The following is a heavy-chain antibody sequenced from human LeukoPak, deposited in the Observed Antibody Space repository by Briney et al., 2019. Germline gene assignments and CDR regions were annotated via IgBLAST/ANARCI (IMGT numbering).Heavy chain of an antibody. CDR2: IYSGGTS. CDR3: ARVGDHFHWSRDL. D-gene: IGHD1-1*01. CDR1: GFTASTYY. V-gene: IGHV3-53*01. J-gene: IGHJ2*01. Sequence: GGSLRLSCAASGFTASTYYMNWVRQAPGKGLEWVSIIYSGGTSYYSASVEGRLTISRDTSKSTLSLQMNSLRAQHTAVYFCARVGDHFHWSRDLRGRGTLVTVSS.